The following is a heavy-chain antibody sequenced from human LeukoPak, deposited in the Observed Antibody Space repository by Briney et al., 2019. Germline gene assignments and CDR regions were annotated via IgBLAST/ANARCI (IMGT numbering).Heavy chain of an antibody. CDR1: GGSFSGYY. CDR2: INHSGST. D-gene: IGHD3-10*01. V-gene: IGHV4-34*01. Sequence: KPSETLSLTCAVYGGSFSGYYWSWIRQPPGKGLEWIGEINHSGSTNYNPSLKCRVTISVDTSKNQFSLKLSSVTAADTAVYYCASNLYGSGSYFGYWGQGTLVTVSS. CDR3: ASNLYGSGSYFGY. J-gene: IGHJ4*02.